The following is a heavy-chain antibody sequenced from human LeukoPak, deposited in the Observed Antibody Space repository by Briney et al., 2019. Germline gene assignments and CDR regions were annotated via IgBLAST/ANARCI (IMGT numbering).Heavy chain of an antibody. CDR3: ARLSEAQQPLR. J-gene: IGHJ4*02. CDR2: IYYSGNT. Sequence: PSETLSLTCTVSGVSISSSNSYWGWIRQPPGKGLEWIGSIYYSGNTYYNPSLKSRVTISVDTSKNQFSLKLSSVTAADTAVYYCARLSEAQQPLRWGQGTLVTVSS. V-gene: IGHV4-39*01. D-gene: IGHD6-13*01. CDR1: GVSISSSNSY.